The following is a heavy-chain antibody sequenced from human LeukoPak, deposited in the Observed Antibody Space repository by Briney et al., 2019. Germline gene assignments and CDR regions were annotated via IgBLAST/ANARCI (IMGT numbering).Heavy chain of an antibody. CDR1: GGSFSGYY. V-gene: IGHV4-34*01. CDR3: ARGKLRFLEWPFDY. Sequence: SETLSLTCAVYGGSFSGYYWSWIRQPPGKGLEWIGEINHSGSTNYNPSLKSRATISVDTSKNQFSLKLSSVTAADTAVYYCARGKLRFLEWPFDYWGQGTLVTVSS. CDR2: INHSGST. J-gene: IGHJ4*02. D-gene: IGHD3-3*01.